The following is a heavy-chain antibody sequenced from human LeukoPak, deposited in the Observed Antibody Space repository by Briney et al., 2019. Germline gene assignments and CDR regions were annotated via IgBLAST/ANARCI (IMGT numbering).Heavy chain of an antibody. CDR2: IHHSGYT. D-gene: IGHD5-24*01. CDR3: ARDGDGYNQYYFDY. CDR1: GAPTSSYF. V-gene: IGHV4-59*12. J-gene: IGHJ4*02. Sequence: PSETLSLTCSVSGAPTSSYFWSWIRQSPGKGLEWIGHIHHSGYTNYNPSLMGRVTISVDTSNNQFSLKLSSVTAADTAVYYCARDGDGYNQYYFDYWGQGTLVTVSS.